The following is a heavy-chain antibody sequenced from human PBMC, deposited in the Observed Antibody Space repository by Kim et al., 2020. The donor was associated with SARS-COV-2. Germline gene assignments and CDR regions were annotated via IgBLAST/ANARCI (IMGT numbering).Heavy chain of an antibody. CDR1: GYTFTSYG. CDR2: ISAYNGNT. CDR3: ARYSSSWYSVTSYYYGMDV. J-gene: IGHJ6*02. D-gene: IGHD6-13*01. V-gene: IGHV1-18*01. Sequence: ASVKVSCKASGYTFTSYGISWVRQAPGQGLEWMGWISAYNGNTNYAQKLQGRVTMTTDTSTSTAYMELRSLRSDDTAVYYCARYSSSWYSVTSYYYGMDVWGQGTTVTVSS.